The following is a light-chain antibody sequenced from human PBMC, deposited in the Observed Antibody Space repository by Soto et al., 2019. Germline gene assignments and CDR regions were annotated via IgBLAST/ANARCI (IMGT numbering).Light chain of an antibody. Sequence: DIQMTQSPSTLSASVGDRFTITCRASQTISSWLEWYQQKPGKAPKLLXYVVSSLQSGVPSRFSGSGSGTDFTLTIRSLQPEDFETYYCQQSHSIPLTFGQGTKVDIK. CDR2: VVS. CDR3: QQSHSIPLT. J-gene: IGKJ1*01. V-gene: IGKV1-39*01. CDR1: QTISSW.